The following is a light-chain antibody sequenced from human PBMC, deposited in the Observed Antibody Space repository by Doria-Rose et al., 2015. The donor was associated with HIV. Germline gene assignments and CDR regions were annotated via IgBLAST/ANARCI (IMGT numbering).Light chain of an antibody. Sequence: EIVLTQSPGTLSLSPGERATLSCRASQSFSSTYLAWYQQKPGQAPSRLIYDGSTRATGSPGRFSASGSGTDFTLTINRLEPEDFALYYCHQYGTSWTFGQGTKVEI. V-gene: IGKV3-20*01. CDR3: HQYGTSWT. J-gene: IGKJ1*01. CDR1: QSFSSTY. CDR2: DGS.